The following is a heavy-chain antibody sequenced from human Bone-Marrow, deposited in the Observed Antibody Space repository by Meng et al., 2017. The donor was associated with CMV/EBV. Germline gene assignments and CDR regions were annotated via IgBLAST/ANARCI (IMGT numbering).Heavy chain of an antibody. V-gene: IGHV4-39*06. D-gene: IGHD2/OR15-2a*01. CDR3: AQRIYIDSYYFDS. CDR1: GGTISSNYY. Sequence: RPQWQDAGPGLVKPSETLSLPCAVSGGTISSNYYWGWIRQSPGKVLEWIGSLYYNGDTYYNPSLKSRVTLSVDTSKNQFSLKLNSVIAADTAVYYCAQRIYIDSYYFDSWGQGTLVTVSS. J-gene: IGHJ4*02. CDR2: LYYNGDT.